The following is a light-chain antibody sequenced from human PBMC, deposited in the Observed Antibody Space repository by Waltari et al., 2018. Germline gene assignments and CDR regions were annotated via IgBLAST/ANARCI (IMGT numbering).Light chain of an antibody. V-gene: IGKV1-39*01. CDR1: QSISSY. J-gene: IGKJ2*01. CDR3: QQSYNTPQT. Sequence: DIQMTQSPSSLSASVGDRVTITCRASQSISSYLNWYQQKPGKSPKLLIYAASSFQSGVPSRFSGSGSGTDFTLTISSLQPEDFATYYCQQSYNTPQTFGQGTKVEIK. CDR2: AAS.